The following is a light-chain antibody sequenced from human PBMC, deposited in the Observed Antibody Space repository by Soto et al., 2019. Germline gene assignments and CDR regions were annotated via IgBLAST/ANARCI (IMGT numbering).Light chain of an antibody. J-gene: IGLJ3*02. V-gene: IGLV2-11*01. CDR3: AARDDSLSGRV. CDR2: DVS. Sequence: QSALTQPRSVSGSPGQSVTISCTGTSSDVGAYNYVSWYQQHPGKAPKLMTYDVSKRPSGVPDRFSGSKSGNTASLTISGLQAEDEADYYCAARDDSLSGRVFGGGTKVTVL. CDR1: SSDVGAYNY.